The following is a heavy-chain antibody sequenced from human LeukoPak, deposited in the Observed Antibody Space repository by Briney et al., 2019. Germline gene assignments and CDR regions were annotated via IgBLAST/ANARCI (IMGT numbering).Heavy chain of an antibody. Sequence: ASVKVSCKASGYTFTGYYMHWVRQAPGQGLEWMGWINPNSGGTNYAQKFQGRVTMTRDTSINTAYMELSRLRSDDTAVYYCARDNFWSGYYIDYWGPGSLVTVSS. CDR3: ARDNFWSGYYIDY. V-gene: IGHV1-2*02. CDR2: INPNSGGT. CDR1: GYTFTGYY. D-gene: IGHD3-3*01. J-gene: IGHJ4*02.